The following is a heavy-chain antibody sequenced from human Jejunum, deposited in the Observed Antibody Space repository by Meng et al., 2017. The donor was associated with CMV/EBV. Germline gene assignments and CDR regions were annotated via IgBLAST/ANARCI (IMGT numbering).Heavy chain of an antibody. V-gene: IGHV3-23*01. J-gene: IGHJ4*02. CDR3: ARDFLHRGY. CDR2: ISSGKGA. Sequence: SRRLSCAASGLTFSTHAMTWVRQVPGKGLECVSQISSGKGARYADSVKGRFTISRDNAKNTLYLQMNSLRAEDTAVYYCARDFLHRGYWGQGSLVTVSS. CDR1: GLTFSTHA. D-gene: IGHD2/OR15-2a*01.